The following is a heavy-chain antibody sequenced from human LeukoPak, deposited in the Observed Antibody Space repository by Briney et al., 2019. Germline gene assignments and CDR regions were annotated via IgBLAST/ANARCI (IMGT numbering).Heavy chain of an antibody. CDR3: ARNRDYCSSDYCYTGYFYYMDV. V-gene: IGHV4-4*07. Sequence: SETLSLTCLVSGDSISSYYWSWLRQSAGQGLEWIGHIYTSGNSNHNSSLKSRVTMSVDMSKNQISLKLSSVTAADTAAYYYARNRDYCSSDYCYTGYFYYMDVWGKGTTVAVSS. CDR1: GDSISSYY. D-gene: IGHD2-2*02. CDR2: IYTSGNS. J-gene: IGHJ6*03.